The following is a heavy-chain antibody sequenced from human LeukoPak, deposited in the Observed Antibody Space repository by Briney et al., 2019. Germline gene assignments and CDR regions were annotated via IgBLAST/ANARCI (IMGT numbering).Heavy chain of an antibody. CDR2: MNPNSGNT. J-gene: IGHJ3*02. CDR1: GYTFTSYD. D-gene: IGHD3-3*01. Sequence: ASVKVSCKASGYTFTSYDINWVRQATGQGPEWMGWMNPNSGNTGYAQKFQGRVTITRNTSISTAYMELSSLRSEDTAVYYCARRRFLESWAFDIWGQGTMVTVSS. CDR3: ARRRFLESWAFDI. V-gene: IGHV1-8*03.